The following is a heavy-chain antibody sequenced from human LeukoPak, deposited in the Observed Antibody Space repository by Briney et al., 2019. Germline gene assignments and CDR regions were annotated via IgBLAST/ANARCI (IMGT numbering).Heavy chain of an antibody. V-gene: IGHV3-48*04. CDR2: ISSSGSTI. D-gene: IGHD6-13*01. CDR3: ARDHRDSYSSSWYYDYYYYMDV. CDR1: GFTFSNYS. Sequence: GGSLRLSCVASGFTFSNYSMNWIRQAPGKGLEWVSYISSSGSTIYYADSAKGRFTISRDNAKNSLYLQMNSLRAEDTAVYYCARDHRDSYSSSWYYDYYYYMDVWGKGTTVTVSS. J-gene: IGHJ6*03.